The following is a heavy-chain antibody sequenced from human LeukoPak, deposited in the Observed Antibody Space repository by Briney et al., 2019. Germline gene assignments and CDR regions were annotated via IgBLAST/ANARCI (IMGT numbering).Heavy chain of an antibody. CDR1: GFTFSSYS. J-gene: IGHJ4*02. D-gene: IGHD5-18*01. V-gene: IGHV3-21*01. CDR3: ARDNVDTAMGYYFDY. Sequence: GGSLRLSCAASGFTFSSYSMNWVRQAPGKGLEWVSSISSSSSYIYYADSVKGRSTISRDNAKNSLYLQMNSLRAEDTAVYYCARDNVDTAMGYYFDYWGQGTLVTVSS. CDR2: ISSSSSYI.